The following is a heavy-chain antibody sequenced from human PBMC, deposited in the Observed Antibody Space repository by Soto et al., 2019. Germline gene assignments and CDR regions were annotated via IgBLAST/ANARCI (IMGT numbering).Heavy chain of an antibody. CDR2: IDDSGHTT. D-gene: IGHD6-19*01. J-gene: IGHJ4*02. CDR3: AKDATRTSGWYYFDN. CDR1: GFSFIKYA. Sequence: GGSLRLSCAASGFSFIKYAMGWVRQAPGGGLEWVSVIDDSGHTTYYADSVKGRFTISRDNSEDTLLLQMNSLRAEDTAIYYCAKDATRTSGWYYFDNWGQGTLVTVSS. V-gene: IGHV3-23*01.